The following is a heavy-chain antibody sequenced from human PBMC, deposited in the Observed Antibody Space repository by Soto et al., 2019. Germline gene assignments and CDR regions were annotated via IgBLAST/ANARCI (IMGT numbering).Heavy chain of an antibody. D-gene: IGHD2-2*01. V-gene: IGHV3-73*01. J-gene: IGHJ5*02. CDR1: GFTFSGSA. CDR2: IRSKANSYAT. Sequence: GGSLRLSCAASGFTFSGSAMHWVRQASGKGLEWVGRIRSKANSYATAYAASVKGMFTISRDDSKNTAYLQMNSLKTEDTAVYYCTRKAGYCSSTSCYAGDIIGFDPWGQGTLVTVSS. CDR3: TRKAGYCSSTSCYAGDIIGFDP.